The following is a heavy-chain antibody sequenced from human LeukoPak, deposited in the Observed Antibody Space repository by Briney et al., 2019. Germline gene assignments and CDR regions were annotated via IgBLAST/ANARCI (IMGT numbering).Heavy chain of an antibody. Sequence: RAGGSLRLSCAASGFTFSSYEMNWVRQAPGKGLEWVSYISSSGSAIYYADSVKGRFTISRDNAKNSLYPQMNSLRAEDTAVYYCARDKPNYYDSSGYSYYGMDVWGQGTTVTVSS. CDR2: ISSSGSAI. J-gene: IGHJ6*02. V-gene: IGHV3-48*03. D-gene: IGHD3-22*01. CDR3: ARDKPNYYDSSGYSYYGMDV. CDR1: GFTFSSYE.